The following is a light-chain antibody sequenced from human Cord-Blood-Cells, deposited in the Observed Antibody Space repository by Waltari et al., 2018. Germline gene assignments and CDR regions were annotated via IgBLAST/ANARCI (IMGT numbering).Light chain of an antibody. CDR1: QGISSW. V-gene: IGKV1-12*01. Sequence: DIQTTQSPSSGHASVGDRVTITCRPSQGISSWLAWYQQKPGKAPKLLIYAAYSLQSGVPSRFSGSRSGTDVTLTISSLQPEDFATYYCQQANSFPWTFGQGTKVEIK. CDR3: QQANSFPWT. J-gene: IGKJ1*01. CDR2: AAY.